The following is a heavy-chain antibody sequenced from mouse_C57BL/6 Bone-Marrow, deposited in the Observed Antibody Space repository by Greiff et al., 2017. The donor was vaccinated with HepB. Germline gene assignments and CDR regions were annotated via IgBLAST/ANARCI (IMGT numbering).Heavy chain of an antibody. CDR1: GYAFSSSW. CDR2: IYPGDGDT. CDR3: ARGDYDCYWYFDV. D-gene: IGHD2-4*01. Sequence: QVQLQQSGPELVKPGASVKISCKASGYAFSSSWMNWVKQRPGKGLVWIGRIYPGDGDTNYNGKFKGKATLTADKSSSTAYMQLSSLTSEDSAVYFCARGDYDCYWYFDVWGTGTTVTVSS. V-gene: IGHV1-82*01. J-gene: IGHJ1*03.